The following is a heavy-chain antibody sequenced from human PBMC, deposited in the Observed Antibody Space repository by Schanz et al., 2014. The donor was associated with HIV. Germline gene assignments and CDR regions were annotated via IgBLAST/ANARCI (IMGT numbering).Heavy chain of an antibody. CDR3: AKDLYSSSSVDY. D-gene: IGHD6-6*01. J-gene: IGHJ4*02. CDR1: GFTFSKYG. CDR2: ISKDGSDK. Sequence: QVQLVESGGGVVQPGRSLRLSCAASGFTFSKYGMHWVRQAPGKGLEWVAAISKDGSDKYYTDSVKGRFTISRDNSNNTLYLQMNSLRAEDTAVYYCAKDLYSSSSVDYWGQGTLVTVSS. V-gene: IGHV3-30*18.